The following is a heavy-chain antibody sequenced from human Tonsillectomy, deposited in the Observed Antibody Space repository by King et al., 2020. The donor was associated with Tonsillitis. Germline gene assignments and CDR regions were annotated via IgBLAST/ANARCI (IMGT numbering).Heavy chain of an antibody. CDR3: ARDYYDSSGYWFDY. V-gene: IGHV1-69*01. Sequence: GQLVQSGAEVKKPGSSVKVSCKASGGTFSSYAISWVRQAPGQGLEWMGGLIPLFGTANYAQKFQGRITIIADESTRTAYMELSSLRSEDTAVYYCARDYYDSSGYWFDYWGQGILVPGSS. CDR2: LIPLFGTA. CDR1: GGTFSSYA. D-gene: IGHD3-22*01. J-gene: IGHJ4*02.